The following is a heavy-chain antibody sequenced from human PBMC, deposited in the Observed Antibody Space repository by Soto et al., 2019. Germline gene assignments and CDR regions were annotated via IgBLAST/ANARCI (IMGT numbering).Heavy chain of an antibody. J-gene: IGHJ4*02. D-gene: IGHD6-19*01. CDR1: GFTFSSYA. V-gene: IGHV3-23*01. Sequence: GGSLRLSCAASGFTFSSYAMSWVRQAPGKGLEWVSAISGSGGSTYYADSVKGRFTISRDNSKNTLYLQMNSLRAEDTAVYYCAKDRPKRGAVAGQSGGFDYWGQGTLVTVSS. CDR2: ISGSGGST. CDR3: AKDRPKRGAVAGQSGGFDY.